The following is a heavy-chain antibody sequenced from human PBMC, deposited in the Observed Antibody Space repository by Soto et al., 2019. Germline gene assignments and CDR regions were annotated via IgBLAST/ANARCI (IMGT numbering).Heavy chain of an antibody. V-gene: IGHV2-5*01. CDR2: IYWNDFK. Sequence: QITLKESGPTLVKPTQTLTLTCTCSGFSVKTSGVGVGWIRQPPGKTLEGLALIYWNDFKRYTPSLESRLTITKDTSKNQVVLTVTNVDPADTATYYCAHSRGYNGYEGPPLYEMDVWGQGTTVTVSS. CDR1: GFSVKTSGVG. CDR3: AHSRGYNGYEGPPLYEMDV. D-gene: IGHD5-12*01. J-gene: IGHJ6*02.